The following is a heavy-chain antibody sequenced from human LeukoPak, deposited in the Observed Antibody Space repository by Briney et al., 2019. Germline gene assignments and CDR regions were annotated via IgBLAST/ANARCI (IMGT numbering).Heavy chain of an antibody. CDR3: ARATVAVAFFYYFDY. CDR1: GFTFSNYW. CDR2: IKSDGRTT. Sequence: GGSLRLSCAASGFTFSNYWMHWLRQAPGKGLVWVSCIKSDGRTTYYADSVKGRSTISRDNAKNTLYLQMNSLRAEDTAVYYCARATVAVAFFYYFDYWGQGYLVTVSS. D-gene: IGHD6-19*01. V-gene: IGHV3-74*01. J-gene: IGHJ4*02.